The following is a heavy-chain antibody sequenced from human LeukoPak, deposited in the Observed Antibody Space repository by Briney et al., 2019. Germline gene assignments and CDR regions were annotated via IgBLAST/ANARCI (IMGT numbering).Heavy chain of an antibody. V-gene: IGHV4-31*11. CDR2: IYYSGST. CDR3: ARVDGHYYGSGSVVHFDP. CDR1: GGSISSGGYS. D-gene: IGHD3-10*01. Sequence: SQTLSLTCAVSGGSISSGGYSWSWIRQHPGKGLEWIGYIYYSGSTYYNPSLKSRVTISVDTSKNQFSLKLSSVTAADTAVYYCARVDGHYYGSGSVVHFDPWGQGTLVTVSS. J-gene: IGHJ5*02.